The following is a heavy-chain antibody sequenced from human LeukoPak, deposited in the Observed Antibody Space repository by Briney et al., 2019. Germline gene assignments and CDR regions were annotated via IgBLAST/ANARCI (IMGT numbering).Heavy chain of an antibody. V-gene: IGHV3-21*01. D-gene: IGHD3-22*01. CDR3: ARDRRNYDSSGYYWDY. CDR2: ISSSSSYI. Sequence: PGGSLRLSCAASGFTFSSYSMNWVRQAPGKGVEWGSSISSSSSYIYYAESVKGRFTISRDNAKSSLYLQMNSLRAEDTAVYYCARDRRNYDSSGYYWDYWGQGTLVTVSS. CDR1: GFTFSSYS. J-gene: IGHJ4*02.